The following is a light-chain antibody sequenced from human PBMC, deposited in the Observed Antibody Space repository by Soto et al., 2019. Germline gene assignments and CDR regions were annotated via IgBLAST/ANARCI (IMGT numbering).Light chain of an antibody. J-gene: IGLJ1*01. V-gene: IGLV1-40*01. CDR1: SSNIGAGYD. CDR3: QSYDSSLSGGL. CDR2: GNS. Sequence: QSVLTQPPSVSGATGQRVTISCTGSSSNIGAGYDVHWYQQLPGTAPKLLIYGNSNRPSGVPDRFSGSKSGTSASLAITGLQAEDEADYYCQSYDSSLSGGLFGTGTKVTVL.